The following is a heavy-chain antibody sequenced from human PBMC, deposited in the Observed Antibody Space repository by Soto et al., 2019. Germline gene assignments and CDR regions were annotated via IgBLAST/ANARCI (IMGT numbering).Heavy chain of an antibody. CDR1: GGSISSSSYY. D-gene: IGHD2-2*01. J-gene: IGHJ5*02. Sequence: QLQLQESGPGLVKPSETLSLTCTVSGGSISSSSYYWGWIRQPPGKGLEWIGSIYYSGSTYYNPSLKSRVTISVDTSKNQFALKLSSVTAADTAVYYWARLKLGCRSTSCYFWFDPWGQGTLVTVSS. CDR3: ARLKLGCRSTSCYFWFDP. CDR2: IYYSGST. V-gene: IGHV4-39*01.